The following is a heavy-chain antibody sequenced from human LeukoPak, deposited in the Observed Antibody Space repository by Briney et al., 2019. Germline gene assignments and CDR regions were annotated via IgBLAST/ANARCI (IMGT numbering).Heavy chain of an antibody. CDR2: IWYDGSNK. J-gene: IGHJ4*02. D-gene: IGHD4-23*01. CDR3: ARARIRWAYDSTPLDY. V-gene: IGHV3-33*01. Sequence: GGSLRLSCAASGFTFRSYGMNWVRQAPGKGLEGVAVIWYDGSNKYYADSVKGRFTISRDKSKNTLHLQMNSLRAEDTAVYYCARARIRWAYDSTPLDYWGQGTLVTVSS. CDR1: GFTFRSYG.